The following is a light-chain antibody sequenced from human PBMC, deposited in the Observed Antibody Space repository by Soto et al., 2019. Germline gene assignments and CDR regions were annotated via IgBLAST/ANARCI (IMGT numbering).Light chain of an antibody. V-gene: IGKV1-39*01. CDR2: AAS. CDR3: QQSYSTPQT. CDR1: QSISSY. Sequence: IPMTQSPSSLSASVGDRVTITCRASQSISSYLNWYQQKPGKAPKLLIYAASSLQSGVPSRFSGSGSGTDLTITISSLQPEDFATYYCQQSYSTPQTFGQGTKVDIK. J-gene: IGKJ1*01.